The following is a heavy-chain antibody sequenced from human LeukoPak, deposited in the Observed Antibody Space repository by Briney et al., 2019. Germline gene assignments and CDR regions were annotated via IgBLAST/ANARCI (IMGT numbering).Heavy chain of an antibody. CDR2: IYYSGST. Sequence: PSETLSLTCSVSGGSLSSSTYYWGWIRQPPGKGLEWIGSIYYSGSTYYNPSLKSRVTISIDTPKKQFSLKMNSVTAADTAVYYCARACPEDIVVVPAAFYFDYWGQGTLVTVSS. CDR1: GGSLSSSTYY. J-gene: IGHJ4*02. D-gene: IGHD2-2*01. CDR3: ARACPEDIVVVPAAFYFDY. V-gene: IGHV4-39*07.